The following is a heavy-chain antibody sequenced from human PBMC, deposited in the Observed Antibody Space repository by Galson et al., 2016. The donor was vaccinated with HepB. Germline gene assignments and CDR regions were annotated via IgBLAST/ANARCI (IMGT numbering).Heavy chain of an antibody. CDR3: AREMHVAAAAAFDF. J-gene: IGHJ4*02. V-gene: IGHV3-33*01. CDR1: ELTFSTYG. CDR2: IWHDGSNK. Sequence: SLRLSCAASELTFSTYGMHWVRQAPGKGLEWVALIWHDGSNKYYADSVKGRFTISRDNPKNTLYLQMNSLKAEDTAVYYCAREMHVAAAAAFDFWGRGTLVTVSS. D-gene: IGHD6-13*01.